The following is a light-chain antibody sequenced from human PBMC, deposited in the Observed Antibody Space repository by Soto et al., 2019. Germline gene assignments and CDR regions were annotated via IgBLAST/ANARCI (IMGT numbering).Light chain of an antibody. CDR1: SNDIGCYNY. CDR2: DVN. J-gene: IGLJ1*01. V-gene: IGLV2-14*01. Sequence: QSVLTQPASVSGSPGQSITISCTGNSNDIGCYNYVSWYQQHPGKAPKLMIYDVNNRPSGVSDRFSASKSGNTASLTISGLQAEDEADYYCGSYTSSSTNVFGTGTKVTVL. CDR3: GSYTSSSTNV.